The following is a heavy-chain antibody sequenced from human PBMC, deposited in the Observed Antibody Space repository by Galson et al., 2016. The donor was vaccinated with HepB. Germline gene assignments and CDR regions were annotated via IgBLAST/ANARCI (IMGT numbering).Heavy chain of an antibody. CDR2: ISGSSGTI. J-gene: IGHJ4*02. CDR1: GFTFSHYS. Sequence: SLRLSCAASGFTFSHYSMNWVRQAPGKGLEWVSYISGSSGTIHYTDSVKGRFTISRDNARNSLYLQMDNLRADDTAVYYCARQGSGSYRFDYWGQGTLVTVSS. D-gene: IGHD1-26*01. V-gene: IGHV3-48*01. CDR3: ARQGSGSYRFDY.